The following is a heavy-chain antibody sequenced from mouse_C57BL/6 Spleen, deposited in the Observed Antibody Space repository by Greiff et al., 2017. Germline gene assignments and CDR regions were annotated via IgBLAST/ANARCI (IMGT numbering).Heavy chain of an antibody. CDR2: IYPRSGNT. V-gene: IGHV1-81*01. J-gene: IGHJ4*01. Sequence: QVQLQQSGAELARPGASVKLSCKASGYTFTSYGISWVKQRTGQGLEWIGEIYPRSGNTYYNEKFKGKATLTADKSSRTAYMELRSLTSEDSAVYFCAYDYDGYAMDYWGQGTSVTVSS. CDR3: AYDYDGYAMDY. CDR1: GYTFTSYG. D-gene: IGHD2-4*01.